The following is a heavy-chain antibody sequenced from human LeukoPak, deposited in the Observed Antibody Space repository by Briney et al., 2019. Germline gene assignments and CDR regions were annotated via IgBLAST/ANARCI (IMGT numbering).Heavy chain of an antibody. Sequence: SQTLSLTCAVSGGSISSGGYSWSWIRQPPGKGLEWIGYIYHSGSTYYNPSPKSRVTISVDRSKNQFSLKLSSVTAADTAVYYCARVLQQLDFDYWGQGTLVTVSS. D-gene: IGHD6-13*01. J-gene: IGHJ4*02. CDR1: GGSISSGGYS. V-gene: IGHV4-30-2*01. CDR2: IYHSGST. CDR3: ARVLQQLDFDY.